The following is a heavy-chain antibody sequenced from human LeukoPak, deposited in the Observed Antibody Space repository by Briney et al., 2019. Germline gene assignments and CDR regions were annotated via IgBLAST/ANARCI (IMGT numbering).Heavy chain of an antibody. CDR2: IYPGDSDT. CDR1: GYSFTSYW. Sequence: GESLKISCKGSGYSFTSYWIGWVRQMPGIGLEWMGIIYPGDSDTRYSPSFQGQVTISADKSISTAYLQWSSLKASDTAMYYCARWRVIYYDSSGYYSYYFDYWGQGTLVTVSS. D-gene: IGHD3-22*01. CDR3: ARWRVIYYDSSGYYSYYFDY. J-gene: IGHJ4*02. V-gene: IGHV5-51*01.